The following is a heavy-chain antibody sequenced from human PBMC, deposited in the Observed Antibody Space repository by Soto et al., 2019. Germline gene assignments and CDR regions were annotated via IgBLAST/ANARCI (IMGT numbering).Heavy chain of an antibody. Sequence: QVQLVESGGGVVQPGRSLRLSCAASGFTFSSYAMHWVRQAPGKGLEWVAVISYDGSNKYYADSVKGRFTISRDNSKNTLYLQMNSLRAEDTAVYYCERDRDSSGWIDYWGQGTLVTVSS. V-gene: IGHV3-30-3*01. CDR3: ERDRDSSGWIDY. J-gene: IGHJ4*02. D-gene: IGHD6-19*01. CDR1: GFTFSSYA. CDR2: ISYDGSNK.